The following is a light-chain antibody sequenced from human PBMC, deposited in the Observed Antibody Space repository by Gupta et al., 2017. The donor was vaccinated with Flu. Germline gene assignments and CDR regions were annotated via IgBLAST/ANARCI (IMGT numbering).Light chain of an antibody. Sequence: VTLGQPASISCRSSQSLVPSDGNTYLHWFQQRPGQSPRRLIYKVSNRDSGVPDRFSGSGSGTDFTRKISRVEADDVGVYYCMQGTGGPYAFGQGTKLEI. CDR1: QSLVPSDGNTY. V-gene: IGKV2-30*02. CDR2: KVS. J-gene: IGKJ2*01. CDR3: MQGTGGPYA.